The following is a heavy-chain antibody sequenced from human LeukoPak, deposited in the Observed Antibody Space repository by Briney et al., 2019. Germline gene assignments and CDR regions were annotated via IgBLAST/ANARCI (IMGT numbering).Heavy chain of an antibody. CDR3: ASLYGSGPKWSDP. CDR1: GFTFSSYW. CDR2: IKKDGSEK. D-gene: IGHD3-10*01. Sequence: GGSLRLSCAASGFTFSSYWMSWVRQAPGKGLEWVANIKKDGSEKYYVDSVKGRFTISRDNAKNSLYLQMNSLRAEDTAVYYCASLYGSGPKWSDPWGQGTLVTVSS. J-gene: IGHJ5*02. V-gene: IGHV3-7*01.